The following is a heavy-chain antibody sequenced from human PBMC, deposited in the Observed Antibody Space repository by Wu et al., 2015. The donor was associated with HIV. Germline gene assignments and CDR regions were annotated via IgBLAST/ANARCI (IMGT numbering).Heavy chain of an antibody. V-gene: IGHV1-69*05. CDR3: ARSFSESSSWYRRPLNPFDI. CDR1: GVIFSNSA. CDR2: IIPIFGTA. Sequence: QVQLMQSGAEVKKPGSSVKVSCKASGVIFSNSAISWVRQAPGQGLEWMGGIIPIFGTAKYAQKFQGRVTITTDQSTNTAYMELSSLRSEDTAVYYCARSFSESSSWYRRPLNPFDIWGQGTMVTVSS. J-gene: IGHJ3*02. D-gene: IGHD6-13*01.